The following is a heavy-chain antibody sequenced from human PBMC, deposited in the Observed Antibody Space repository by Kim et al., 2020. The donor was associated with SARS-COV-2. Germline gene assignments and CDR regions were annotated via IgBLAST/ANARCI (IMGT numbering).Heavy chain of an antibody. CDR3: ARDRPAVEGQQLGFDH. Sequence: ASVKVSCKASGYTFSSYAIHWVRQAPGQRLEWMGWINAGFGDTRYSPNFQGRVTISRDISANTAYMELSSLRSEDTAMYYCARDRPAVEGQQLGFDHWGQGTLVTVSS. J-gene: IGHJ4*02. D-gene: IGHD6-13*01. CDR2: INAGFGDT. CDR1: GYTFSSYA. V-gene: IGHV1-3*01.